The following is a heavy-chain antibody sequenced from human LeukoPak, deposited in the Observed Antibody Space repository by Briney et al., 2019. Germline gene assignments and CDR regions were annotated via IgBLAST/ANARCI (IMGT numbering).Heavy chain of an antibody. V-gene: IGHV4-39*01. CDR3: ASDRVFYGLDV. CDR2: IYYSGST. J-gene: IGHJ6*02. CDR1: GGSISRSSDS. Sequence: PSETLSLTCTVSGGSISRSSDSWGWIRQPPRKGLEWIGSIYYSGSTYYNPSLKSRVTIFVDTSKNQISLKLSSVTAADTAIYYCASDRVFYGLDVWGQGTTVTVSS.